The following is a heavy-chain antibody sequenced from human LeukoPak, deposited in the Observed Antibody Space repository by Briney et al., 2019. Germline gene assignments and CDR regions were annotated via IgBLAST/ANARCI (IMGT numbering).Heavy chain of an antibody. CDR3: ARFSNIWTYYFDY. CDR2: IYHSGST. V-gene: IGHV4-38-2*02. J-gene: IGHJ4*02. Sequence: SETLSLTCTVSGYSISSGYYWGWIREPPGKGLEWIGSIYHSGSTYYNPSLKSRVTISVDTSKNQFSLKLSSVTAADTAVYYCARFSNIWTYYFDYWGQGTLVTVSS. CDR1: GYSISSGYY. D-gene: IGHD3-9*01.